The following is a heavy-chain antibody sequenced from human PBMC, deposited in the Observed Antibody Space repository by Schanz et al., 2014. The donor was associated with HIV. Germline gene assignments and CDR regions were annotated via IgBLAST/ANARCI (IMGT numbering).Heavy chain of an antibody. CDR1: RFTFSDYH. D-gene: IGHD5-12*01. Sequence: QVQLVESGGGVVQPGRSLRLSCAASRFTFSDYHMNWIRQAPGKGLEWVSYISSSGSTVYSADSVKGRFAISRDNAKNSLFLQMNSLRAEDTAVYYCARVPRWLQPHFDYWGQGILVTVSS. J-gene: IGHJ4*02. CDR3: ARVPRWLQPHFDY. CDR2: ISSSGSTV. V-gene: IGHV3-11*04.